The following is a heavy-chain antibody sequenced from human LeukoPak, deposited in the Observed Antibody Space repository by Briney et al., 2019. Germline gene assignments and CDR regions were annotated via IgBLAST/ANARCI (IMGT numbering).Heavy chain of an antibody. CDR2: INPSGDST. CDR3: ARDVSGSYPGNYYYMDV. Sequence: ASVKVSCKASGYSFTSYYMHWVRQAPGQGLEWMGIINPSGDSTSYAQRFQGRVTMTRDMSTSTAYMELSSLRSEDMAVYYCARDVSGSYPGNYYYMDVWGKGTTVTVS. V-gene: IGHV1-46*01. J-gene: IGHJ6*03. CDR1: GYSFTSYY. D-gene: IGHD1-26*01.